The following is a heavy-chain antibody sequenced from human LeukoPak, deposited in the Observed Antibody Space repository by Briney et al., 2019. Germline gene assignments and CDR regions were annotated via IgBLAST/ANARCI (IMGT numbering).Heavy chain of an antibody. CDR1: GGSFSGYY. D-gene: IGHD3-16*02. CDR3: ARGIRIMITFGGVIVPYYFDY. Sequence: SETLSLTCAVYGGSFSGYYWSWIRQPPGKGLEWIGEINHSGSTNYNPSLKSRVTISVDTSKNQFSLKLSSVTAADTAVYYCARGIRIMITFGGVIVPYYFDYWGQGTLVTVSS. V-gene: IGHV4-34*01. J-gene: IGHJ4*02. CDR2: INHSGST.